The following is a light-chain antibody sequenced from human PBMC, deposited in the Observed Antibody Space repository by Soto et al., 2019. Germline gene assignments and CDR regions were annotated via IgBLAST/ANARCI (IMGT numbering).Light chain of an antibody. Sequence: AIQLTQSQSSLSASVGDRVTVTFRASQGIGTYLVWYQQKRGKAPTVLIYAASNLQSGVPSRFSGSGSGTDFTLTISRLQPEDFATYYCLQLYNFSWTFGQGTKVDIK. V-gene: IGKV1-6*01. CDR1: QGIGTY. CDR2: AAS. J-gene: IGKJ1*01. CDR3: LQLYNFSWT.